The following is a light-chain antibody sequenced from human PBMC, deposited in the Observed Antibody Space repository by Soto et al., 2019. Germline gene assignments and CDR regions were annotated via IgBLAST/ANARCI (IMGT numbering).Light chain of an antibody. V-gene: IGKV3D-15*01. Sequence: EIVMTQSPATLSVSPGERATLSCRASQSVSSNLAWYQQKPGQAPRLLIYGASFRATGIPARFSGSGSGTEFTLTISSLQSEDFAVYYCQQYNNWPITFGQGTRLEIK. CDR3: QQYNNWPIT. J-gene: IGKJ5*01. CDR2: GAS. CDR1: QSVSSN.